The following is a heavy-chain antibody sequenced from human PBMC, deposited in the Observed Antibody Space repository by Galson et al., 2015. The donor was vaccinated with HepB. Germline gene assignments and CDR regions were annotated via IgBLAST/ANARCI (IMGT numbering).Heavy chain of an antibody. V-gene: IGHV1-2*02. D-gene: IGHD6-19*01. CDR2: INCNSGGT. J-gene: IGHJ4*02. CDR3: ARGDHSVGWYLDY. Sequence: VKVSCKASGYIFNGFYLHWVRQAPGKGLEWVGWINCNSGGTNYAQKFQGRVTVTRDLSTSTAYMDLSRLRSDDTAVYYCARGDHSVGWYLDYWGQGTLVTVSS. CDR1: GYIFNGFY.